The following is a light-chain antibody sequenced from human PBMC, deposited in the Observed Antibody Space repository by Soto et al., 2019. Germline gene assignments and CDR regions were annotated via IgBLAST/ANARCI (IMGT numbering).Light chain of an antibody. V-gene: IGKV1-39*01. Sequence: DIQVTQSPSSLSASVGDRVTITCRARQNIRTYLTWYQQKPGKAPKLLIYEASDLQSGVPSRFSGSGSGTDFSLTITSLQPEDFATYCRQQSFYAPPTFGQWTKVEIK. J-gene: IGKJ1*01. CDR2: EAS. CDR3: QQSFYAPPT. CDR1: QNIRTY.